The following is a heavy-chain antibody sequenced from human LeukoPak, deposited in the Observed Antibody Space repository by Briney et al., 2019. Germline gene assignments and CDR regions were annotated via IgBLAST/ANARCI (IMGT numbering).Heavy chain of an antibody. CDR1: GFTFSSYS. J-gene: IGHJ6*03. Sequence: GGSLRLSCAASGFTFSSYSMNWVRQAPGKGLEWVSYITFSSSIIYYADSVKGRFTISRDNAKNSLFLQMNSLRAEDTAVYYCAKESRDYDFWSNNYYYYMDVWGKGTTVTVSS. CDR3: AKESRDYDFWSNNYYYYMDV. D-gene: IGHD3-3*01. V-gene: IGHV3-48*04. CDR2: ITFSSSII.